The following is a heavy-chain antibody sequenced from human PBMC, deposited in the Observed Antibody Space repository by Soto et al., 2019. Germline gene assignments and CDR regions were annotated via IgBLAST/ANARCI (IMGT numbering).Heavy chain of an antibody. CDR3: AKAREGYSYGYFDYYYYYMDV. J-gene: IGHJ6*03. V-gene: IGHV3-23*01. CDR1: GFTFSSYA. D-gene: IGHD5-18*01. Sequence: GGSLRLSCAASGFTFSSYAMSWVRQAPGKGLEWVSAISGSGGSAYYADSVKGRFTISRDNSKNTLYLQMNSLRAEDTAVYYCAKAREGYSYGYFDYYYYYMDVWGKGTTVTVSS. CDR2: ISGSGGSA.